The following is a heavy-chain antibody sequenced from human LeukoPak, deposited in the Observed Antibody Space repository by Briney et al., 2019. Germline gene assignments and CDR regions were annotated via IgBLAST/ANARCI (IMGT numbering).Heavy chain of an antibody. Sequence: GGSLRLSCAASGFTFDDYAMHWVRLAPGKGLEWVSGISWDSVRIGYADSEKGRFTISRDNANDSLYLQMNSLRAEDTAFYYCAKGYSGSILDLWGQGTLVTVSS. CDR2: ISWDSVRI. CDR3: AKGYSGSILDL. D-gene: IGHD6-13*01. V-gene: IGHV3-9*01. J-gene: IGHJ5*02. CDR1: GFTFDDYA.